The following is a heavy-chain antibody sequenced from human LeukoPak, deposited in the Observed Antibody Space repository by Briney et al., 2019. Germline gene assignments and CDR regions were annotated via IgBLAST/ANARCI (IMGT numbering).Heavy chain of an antibody. CDR3: AKDHIVVVPAASYYFDY. D-gene: IGHD2-2*01. J-gene: IGHJ4*02. V-gene: IGHV3-30*02. Sequence: GGSLRLSCAASGFTFSSYGMHWVRQAPGKGLEWVAFIRYDGSNKYYADSVKGRFTISRDNSKNTLYLQMNSLRAEDTAVYYCAKDHIVVVPAASYYFDYWGQGTLVTVSS. CDR2: IRYDGSNK. CDR1: GFTFSSYG.